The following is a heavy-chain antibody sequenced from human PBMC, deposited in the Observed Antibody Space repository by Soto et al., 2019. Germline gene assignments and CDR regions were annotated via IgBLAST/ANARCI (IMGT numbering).Heavy chain of an antibody. CDR3: TTARTMITR. Sequence: EVRLVESGGGLVKPGGSLRLSCAASGFTFINAWMSWVRQAPGKGLEWVGRINRKSDGATTDYAAPVKGRFTISRDEAKNMLHLQMNRLKSEDTAVYYCTTARTMITRWGQGAQVTGSS. V-gene: IGHV3-15*01. CDR2: INRKSDGATT. CDR1: GFTFINAW. J-gene: IGHJ4*02. D-gene: IGHD3-22*01.